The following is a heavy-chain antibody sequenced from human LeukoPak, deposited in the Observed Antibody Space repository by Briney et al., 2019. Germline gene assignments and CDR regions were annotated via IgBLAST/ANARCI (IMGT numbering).Heavy chain of an antibody. Sequence: SETLSLTCTVPGGSISSYYWSWIRQPPGKGLEWIGYIYYSGSTNYNPSLKSRVNISVDTSKNQFSLKLSSVTAADTAVYYCARQDNYYYGMDVWGQGTTVTVSS. CDR2: IYYSGST. CDR1: GGSISSYY. V-gene: IGHV4-59*08. J-gene: IGHJ6*02. CDR3: ARQDNYYYGMDV.